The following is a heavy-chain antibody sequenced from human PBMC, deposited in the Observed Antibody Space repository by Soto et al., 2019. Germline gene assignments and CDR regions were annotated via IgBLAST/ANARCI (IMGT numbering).Heavy chain of an antibody. D-gene: IGHD3-10*01. Sequence: QVQLVQSGAEVKKPGSSVKVSCKASGGTFSSYTISWVRQAPGQGLEWMGRIIPILGIANYAQKFQGRVTITAYKSTSTAYMELSSLRSEDTAVYYCARAGGQVRGAQPYCYYGMDAWGHGTTVTVSS. CDR2: IIPILGIA. V-gene: IGHV1-69*02. CDR1: GGTFSSYT. J-gene: IGHJ6*02. CDR3: ARAGGQVRGAQPYCYYGMDA.